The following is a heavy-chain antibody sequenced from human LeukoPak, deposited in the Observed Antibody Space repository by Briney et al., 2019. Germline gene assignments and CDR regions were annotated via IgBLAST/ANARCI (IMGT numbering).Heavy chain of an antibody. CDR1: GFTFDDYG. D-gene: IGHD2/OR15-2a*01. J-gene: IGHJ4*02. CDR3: AKDSAKKYDDY. V-gene: IGHV3-23*01. CDR2: ISGSDGST. Sequence: GGSLRLSCAASGFTFDDYGMSWVRQAPGKGLEWVSGISGSDGSTNYADSVKGRFTISRENSKNTLYLQMNSLRAGDTAVYYCAKDSAKKYDDYWGQGTLVTVSS.